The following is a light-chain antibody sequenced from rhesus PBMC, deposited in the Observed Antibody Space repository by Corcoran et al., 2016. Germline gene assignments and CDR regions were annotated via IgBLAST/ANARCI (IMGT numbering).Light chain of an antibody. CDR2: EVS. V-gene: IGLV2-32*01. CDR1: GGDIGAYIF. Sequence: QAALTQPRSVSGSPGQSVTISCTGTGGDIGAYIFVSWYQMHPGSAPKLMIYEVSKRPSGVSDRFSGSKSGNTASLTISGLQAEDEADYYCCSYAGSYTFYVFGVGTRLTVL. J-gene: IGLJ1*01. CDR3: CSYAGSYTFYV.